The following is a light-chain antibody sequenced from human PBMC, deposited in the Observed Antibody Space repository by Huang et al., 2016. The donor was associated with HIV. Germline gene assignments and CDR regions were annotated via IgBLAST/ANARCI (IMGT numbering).Light chain of an antibody. CDR2: DAS. CDR3: QQRVNGLT. Sequence: EIVLTQSPATLSFFPGQRVSLSCRASQNINTHLAWYQQRPGQHPRLLIYDASSRVPGVAARFSGSGSGTDFTLTISSLESEDFATYYCQQRVNGLTFGGGTKV. V-gene: IGKV3-11*01. CDR1: QNINTH. J-gene: IGKJ4*01.